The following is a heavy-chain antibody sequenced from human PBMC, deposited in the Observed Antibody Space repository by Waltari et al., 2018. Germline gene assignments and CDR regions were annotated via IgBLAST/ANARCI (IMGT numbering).Heavy chain of an antibody. V-gene: IGHV1-24*01. Sequence: QVQLVQSGAEVEKPGASVKVSCKVSGFTLTELPMHWVRQAPGKGLEWMGGFDPEDGEAIYAQKFQGKVTMTEDTSTDTAYLELSGLRFEDTAVYYCATATSYTTSSKDDAFDIWGQGTMVTVSS. CDR2: FDPEDGEA. CDR3: ATATSYTTSSKDDAFDI. J-gene: IGHJ3*02. D-gene: IGHD6-6*01. CDR1: GFTLTELP.